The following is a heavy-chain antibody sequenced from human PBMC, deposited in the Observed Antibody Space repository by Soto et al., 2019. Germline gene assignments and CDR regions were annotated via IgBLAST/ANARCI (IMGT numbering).Heavy chain of an antibody. Sequence: EVQLLESGGGLVQPGGSLRLSCAASGFTFSSSAMSWVRQAPGKGLEWVLTITNNGASTYYADSVKGRFTISRDTSKNTLYLQMNSLRAEDTAVYYCAKLVAGWGQGTLVTVSS. CDR2: ITNNGAST. J-gene: IGHJ4*02. CDR1: GFTFSSSA. D-gene: IGHD2-8*02. CDR3: AKLVAG. V-gene: IGHV3-23*01.